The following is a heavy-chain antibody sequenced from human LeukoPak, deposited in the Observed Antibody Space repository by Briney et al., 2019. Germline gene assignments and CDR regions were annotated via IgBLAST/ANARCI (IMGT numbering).Heavy chain of an antibody. Sequence: SETLSLTCTVSGGSISSYYWSWIRQPPGKGLEGIGYIYYSGSTNYNPSLKSPVTISVDPSKHQFSLKLSSVTAADTAVYYCARAPLDYDSSGYVTYYFDYWGQGTLVTVSS. D-gene: IGHD3-22*01. CDR1: GGSISSYY. V-gene: IGHV4-59*01. CDR2: IYYSGST. CDR3: ARAPLDYDSSGYVTYYFDY. J-gene: IGHJ4*02.